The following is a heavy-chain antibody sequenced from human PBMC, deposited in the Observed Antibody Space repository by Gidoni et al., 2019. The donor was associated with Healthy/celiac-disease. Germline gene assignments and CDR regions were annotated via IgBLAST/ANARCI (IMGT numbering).Heavy chain of an antibody. CDR2: IRSKAYGGTT. CDR1: GFTFGAYA. J-gene: IGHJ5*02. Sequence: EVQLVESGGGLVQPGRSLRLSCTASGFTFGAYAMRWFRQAPGKGLEWVSFIRSKAYGGTTEYAASVKGIFTISRDDSKSIAYLQMNSLKTEDTAVYYCTRPRYNWNDVGRFDPWGQGTLVTVSS. D-gene: IGHD1-1*01. V-gene: IGHV3-49*03. CDR3: TRPRYNWNDVGRFDP.